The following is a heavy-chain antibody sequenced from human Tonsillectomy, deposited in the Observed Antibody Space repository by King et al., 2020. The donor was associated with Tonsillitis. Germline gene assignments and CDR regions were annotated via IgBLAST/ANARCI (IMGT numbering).Heavy chain of an antibody. CDR3: ARGRYGDYVTGAYYGMDV. V-gene: IGHV3-30*04. D-gene: IGHD4-17*01. J-gene: IGHJ6*02. CDR2: IAFDGSNE. CDR1: GFTFSRYA. Sequence: VQLVESGGGVVQPGRSLRLSCAASGFTFSRYAMHWVRQAPGKGLEWVAVIAFDGSNEYYADSVKGRFTISRDTSKNTLYLQMNSLRAEDTAIYYCARGRYGDYVTGAYYGMDVWGQGTTVTVSS.